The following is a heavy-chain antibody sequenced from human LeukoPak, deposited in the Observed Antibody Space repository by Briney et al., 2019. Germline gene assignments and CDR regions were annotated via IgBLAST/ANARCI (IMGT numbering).Heavy chain of an antibody. J-gene: IGHJ4*02. V-gene: IGHV3-23*01. D-gene: IGHD6-19*01. CDR3: AQTATGYSSGHYPGWPVDY. Sequence: GGSLRLSCAASGFTFNSYAMCWVRQAPGKGLEWVSGIFGSGGSAHYADSVKGRFAISRDNSKNRVYLQMNSPRAEDTAVYYCAQTATGYSSGHYPGWPVDYWGQGTLVTVSS. CDR1: GFTFNSYA. CDR2: IFGSGGSA.